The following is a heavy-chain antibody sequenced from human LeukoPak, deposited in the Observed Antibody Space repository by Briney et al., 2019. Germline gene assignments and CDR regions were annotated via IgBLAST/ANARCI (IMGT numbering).Heavy chain of an antibody. CDR1: GSTFSSYA. Sequence: GGSLRLSCAASGSTFSSYAMSWVRQAPGKGLEWVSAISGSGGSTYYADSVKGRFTISRDNSKNTLYLQMNSLRAEDTAVYYCAKPPHYCTNGVCYPDYWGQGTLVTVSS. CDR2: ISGSGGST. V-gene: IGHV3-23*01. J-gene: IGHJ4*02. CDR3: AKPPHYCTNGVCYPDY. D-gene: IGHD2-8*01.